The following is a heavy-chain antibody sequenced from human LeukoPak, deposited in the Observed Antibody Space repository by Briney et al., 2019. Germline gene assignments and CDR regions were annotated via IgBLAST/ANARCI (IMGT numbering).Heavy chain of an antibody. D-gene: IGHD1-7*01. CDR1: AFTFSNFG. CDR3: AKDGRATITGTTFDY. Sequence: GGSLRLSCVASAFTFSNFGMHWVRQAPGKGLEWVAFVRYDGSQKNYADSVKGRFAISRDNSKPTLYLEMYSLRVEDTAIYYCAKDGRATITGTTFDYWGQGTLVTVSS. J-gene: IGHJ4*02. V-gene: IGHV3-30*02. CDR2: VRYDGSQK.